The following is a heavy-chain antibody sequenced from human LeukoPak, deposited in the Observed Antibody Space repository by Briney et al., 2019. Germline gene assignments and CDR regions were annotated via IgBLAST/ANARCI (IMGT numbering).Heavy chain of an antibody. Sequence: GGSLRLSCAASGFTFSTYAVSWVRQAPGKGLEWVSNISGSGGRTYYADSVKGRSTISRDDSKNTLYPQMNSLRAEDTAVYYCAKSGLNRFDYWGQGTLVTVSS. CDR2: ISGSGGRT. V-gene: IGHV3-23*01. J-gene: IGHJ4*02. CDR3: AKSGLNRFDY. CDR1: GFTFSTYA. D-gene: IGHD2-15*01.